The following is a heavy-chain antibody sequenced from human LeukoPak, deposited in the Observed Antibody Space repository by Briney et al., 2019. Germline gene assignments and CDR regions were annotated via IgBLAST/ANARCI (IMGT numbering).Heavy chain of an antibody. CDR2: ISGSSGRI. J-gene: IGHJ4*02. D-gene: IGHD1-1*01. V-gene: IGHV3-23*01. Sequence: GGSLRLSCAASGFTFSSYSMSWVRQAPGKGLEWVSSISGSSGRIDYADSVKGRFTISRDNSKNTVSLQMNSLTAEDTAVYYCAKNQPLEGWIYFDSWGQGILVTVSS. CDR1: GFTFSSYS. CDR3: AKNQPLEGWIYFDS.